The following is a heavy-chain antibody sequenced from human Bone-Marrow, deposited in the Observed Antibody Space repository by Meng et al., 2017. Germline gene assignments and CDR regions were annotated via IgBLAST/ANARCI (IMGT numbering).Heavy chain of an antibody. D-gene: IGHD6-19*01. CDR2: INPNSGGT. V-gene: IGHV1-2*06. J-gene: IGHJ5*02. Sequence: ASVKVSCKASGYTFTGYYMHWVRQAPGQGLEWMGRINPNSGGTNYAQKFQGRVTMTRDTSISTAYMELGRLRSDDTAVYYCARAVAGRKQNWFDPWGQGTLVTVSS. CDR3: ARAVAGRKQNWFDP. CDR1: GYTFTGYY.